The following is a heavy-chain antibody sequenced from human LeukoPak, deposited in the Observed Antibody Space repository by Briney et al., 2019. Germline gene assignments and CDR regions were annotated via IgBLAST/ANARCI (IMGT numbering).Heavy chain of an antibody. CDR3: AKTDYGDRSVDH. J-gene: IGHJ4*02. CDR1: GFTFSHYA. D-gene: IGHD4-17*01. CDR2: ISDDESDK. Sequence: GGSLRLSCAASGFTFSHYAIHWVRQAPGKGLEWVAVISDDESDKHYADSVKGRFTISRDNSKNTLHLQMNSLRAEDTAVYYCAKTDYGDRSVDHRGQGTLVTVSS. V-gene: IGHV3-30*18.